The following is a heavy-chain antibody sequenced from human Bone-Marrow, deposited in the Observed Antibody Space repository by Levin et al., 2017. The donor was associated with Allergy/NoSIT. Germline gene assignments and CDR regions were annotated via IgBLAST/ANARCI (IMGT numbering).Heavy chain of an antibody. CDR3: ARSGTAMSDTYNWFDP. CDR1: GFILNGYS. V-gene: IGHV3-21*01. Sequence: SGGSLRLSCAASGFILNGYSMNWVRLAPGKGLEWVSSISGSSNYVYYADSVKGRFTISRDNAENSLFLQMNSLRAEDTALYFCARSGTAMSDTYNWFDPWGQGTLVTVSS. J-gene: IGHJ5*02. D-gene: IGHD5-18*01. CDR2: ISGSSNYV.